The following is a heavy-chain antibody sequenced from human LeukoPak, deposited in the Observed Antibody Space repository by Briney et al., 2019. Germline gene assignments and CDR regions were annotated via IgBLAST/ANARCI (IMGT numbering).Heavy chain of an antibody. CDR1: GFTVSSNY. V-gene: IGHV3-53*05. D-gene: IGHD3-22*01. Sequence: GGSLRLSCAASGFTVSSNYMSWVRQAPGKGLEWVSVIYSGGSTYYADSVKGRFTISRDNSKNTLYLQMNSLRAEDTAVYYCAKVAALYYYDSSGYYYPDGMGYFDYWGQGTLVTVSS. CDR2: IYSGGST. CDR3: AKVAALYYYDSSGYYYPDGMGYFDY. J-gene: IGHJ4*02.